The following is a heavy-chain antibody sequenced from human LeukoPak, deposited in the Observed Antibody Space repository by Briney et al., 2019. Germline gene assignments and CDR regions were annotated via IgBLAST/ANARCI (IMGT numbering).Heavy chain of an antibody. CDR3: AKDLKERWLQWGYFDY. CDR1: GFTFSNYA. J-gene: IGHJ4*02. Sequence: RTGGSLRLSCAASGFTFSNYAMSWVRQAPGKGLEWVSTISGSGASTYYADSVKGRFTISRDNSKNTLFLQMNSLRAEDTAVYYCAKDLKERWLQWGYFDYWGQGTLVTVSS. CDR2: ISGSGAST. D-gene: IGHD5-24*01. V-gene: IGHV3-23*01.